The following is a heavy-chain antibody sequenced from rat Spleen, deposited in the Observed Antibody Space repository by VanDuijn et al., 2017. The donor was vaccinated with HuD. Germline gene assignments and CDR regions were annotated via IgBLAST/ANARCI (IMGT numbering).Heavy chain of an antibody. Sequence: EVQLVESGGGLVQPGRSNKLSCAASGFTFSNYYMAWVRQAPTKGLEWVAYIPTGGTNTYYRDSVKGRFTISRDNAKSTLYLQMESLRSENTATYYCAKVTYYGYYYFDYWGQGVMVTVSS. D-gene: IGHD1-9*01. J-gene: IGHJ2*01. CDR2: IPTGGTNT. CDR3: AKVTYYGYYYFDY. CDR1: GFTFSNYY. V-gene: IGHV5-25*01.